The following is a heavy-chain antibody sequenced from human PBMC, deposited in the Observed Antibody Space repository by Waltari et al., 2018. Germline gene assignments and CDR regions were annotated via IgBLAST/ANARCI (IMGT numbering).Heavy chain of an antibody. Sequence: EVQLVESGGGLVQPGRSLRLSCAASGFTFDDYAMHLVRHAPGRGLEWVSGISWNSGGIGYADSVKGRVTISRDNANSLYLQMNSLRAEDTALYYCAKDMRARTTMGYYYGMDVWGQGTTVTVSS. CDR1: GFTFDDYA. J-gene: IGHJ6*02. D-gene: IGHD1-7*01. CDR3: AKDMRARTTMGYYYGMDV. CDR2: ISWNSGGI. V-gene: IGHV3-9*01.